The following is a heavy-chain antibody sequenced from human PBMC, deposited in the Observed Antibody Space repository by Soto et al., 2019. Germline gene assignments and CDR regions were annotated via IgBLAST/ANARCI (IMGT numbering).Heavy chain of an antibody. V-gene: IGHV1-3*01. D-gene: IGHD4-17*01. Sequence: ASVKVSCKASGYTFTSYSMHWVRQAPGQRLEWMGWFNAGSGNTKYSQKFQGRVTITRDTSATTAYMELSSLRYEDTAVYYCARESTRTTAPDYWGQGTLVTVSS. CDR2: FNAGSGNT. CDR3: ARESTRTTAPDY. CDR1: GYTFTSYS. J-gene: IGHJ4*02.